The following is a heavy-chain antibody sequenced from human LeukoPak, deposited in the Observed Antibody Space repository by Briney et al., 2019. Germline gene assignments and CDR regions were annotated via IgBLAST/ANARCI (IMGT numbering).Heavy chain of an antibody. CDR3: ARERLVVPAAPGVGFYYYYYMDV. D-gene: IGHD2-2*01. V-gene: IGHV4-34*01. J-gene: IGHJ6*03. Sequence: PSETLSLTCAVYGGSFSGYYWSWIRQPPGKGLEWIGEINHSGSTNYNPSLKSRVTISVDTSKNQFSLKLSSVTAADTAVYYCARERLVVPAAPGVGFYYYYYMDVWGKGTTVTVSS. CDR1: GGSFSGYY. CDR2: INHSGST.